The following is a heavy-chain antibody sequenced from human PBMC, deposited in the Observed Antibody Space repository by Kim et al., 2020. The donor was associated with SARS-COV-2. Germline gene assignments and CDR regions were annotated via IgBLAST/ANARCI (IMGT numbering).Heavy chain of an antibody. D-gene: IGHD5-18*01. CDR3: ARVRRGYSYGWGDRRENTFDY. CDR1: GYTFTSYD. Sequence: ASVKVSCKASGYTFTSYDINWVRQATGQGLEWMGWMNPNSGNTGYAQKFQGRVTMTRNTSISTAYMELSSLRSEDTAVYYCARVRRGYSYGWGDRRENTFDYWGQGTLVTVSS. CDR2: MNPNSGNT. J-gene: IGHJ4*02. V-gene: IGHV1-8*01.